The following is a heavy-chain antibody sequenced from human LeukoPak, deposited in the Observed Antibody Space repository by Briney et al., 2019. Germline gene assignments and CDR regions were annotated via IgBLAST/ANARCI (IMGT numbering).Heavy chain of an antibody. CDR3: AVQTTVTTFEDY. CDR1: GYTSTGYY. D-gene: IGHD4-17*01. V-gene: IGHV1-2*02. CDR2: INPNSGGT. Sequence: ASVKVSCKASGYTSTGYYMHWVRQAPGQGLEWMGWINPNSGGTNYAQKFQGRVTMTRDTSISTAYMELSRLRSDDTAVYYCAVQTTVTTFEDYWGQGTLVTVSS. J-gene: IGHJ4*02.